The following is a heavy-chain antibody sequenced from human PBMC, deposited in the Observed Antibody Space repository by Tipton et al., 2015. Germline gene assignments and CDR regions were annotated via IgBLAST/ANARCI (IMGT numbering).Heavy chain of an antibody. CDR1: SDSINKYY. CDR3: ARDLEPGMDV. J-gene: IGHJ6*02. D-gene: IGHD5-24*01. Sequence: TLSLTCTVSSDSINKYYWSWIRQPPGKGLEWMGYISYSGSTHYNPSLKSRVSISLDTSKNHFSLSLTSVTAADTAIYYCARDLEPGMDVWGQGTTVTVSS. CDR2: ISYSGST. V-gene: IGHV4-59*01.